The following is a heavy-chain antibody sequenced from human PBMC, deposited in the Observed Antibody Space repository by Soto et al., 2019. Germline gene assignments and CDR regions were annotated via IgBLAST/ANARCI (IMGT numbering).Heavy chain of an antibody. CDR1: RWTLPTFF. J-gene: IGHJ6*02. D-gene: IGHD1-26*01. CDR3: RGEAIVAGATHGMDA. Sequence: VHVSFLGCRWTLPTFFMHCLGQPPARGRAWMGVINPGYPAGRSTTYAQKYQRRVTMTTDTSTSTVYMELSRLRSDDAALYYCRGEAIVAGATHGMDAWGQGTTVTVSS. CDR2: INPGYPAGRST. V-gene: IGHV1-46*01.